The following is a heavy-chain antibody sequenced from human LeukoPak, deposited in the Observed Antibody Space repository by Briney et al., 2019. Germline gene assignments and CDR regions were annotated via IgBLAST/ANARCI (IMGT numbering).Heavy chain of an antibody. CDR2: ISAYNGNT. CDR1: GYTFTSYG. Sequence: ASVKVSCMASGYTFTSYGISWVRQAPGQGLEWMGWISAYNGNTNYAQKLQGRVTMTTDTSTSTAYMELRSLRSDDTAVYYCARVNGFDSYNWFDPWGQGTLVTVSS. CDR3: ARVNGFDSYNWFDP. V-gene: IGHV1-18*04. J-gene: IGHJ5*02. D-gene: IGHD5-12*01.